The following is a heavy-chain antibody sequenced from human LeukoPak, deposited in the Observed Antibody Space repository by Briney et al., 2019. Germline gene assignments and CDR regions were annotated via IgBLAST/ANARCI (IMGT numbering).Heavy chain of an antibody. CDR1: GFTFSTYS. Sequence: GGSLRLSCAASGFTFSTYSMNWVRQVPGKGLEWVSGINWNGGSRGYADSVKGRFTISRDNAKNSVYLQMNSLRSEDTAFYHCARDRCSSTSCYNTPNWFDPWGQGTLVTVSS. CDR2: INWNGGSR. V-gene: IGHV3-20*01. CDR3: ARDRCSSTSCYNTPNWFDP. D-gene: IGHD2-2*02. J-gene: IGHJ5*02.